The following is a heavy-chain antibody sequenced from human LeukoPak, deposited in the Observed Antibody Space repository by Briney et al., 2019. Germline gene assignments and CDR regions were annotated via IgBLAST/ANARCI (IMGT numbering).Heavy chain of an antibody. CDR2: LYYSGTT. CDR1: GGSITRSSHY. CDR3: AREIHYDSSGQRSLHAFDI. D-gene: IGHD3-22*01. J-gene: IGHJ3*02. Sequence: SETLSLTCIVSGGSITRSSHYYDCICQPPGKGLEWIGTLYYSGTTYHNPSLKSRVTISVDTSKNQFSLKLSSVTAADTALYYCAREIHYDSSGQRSLHAFDIWGQGTMVTVSS. V-gene: IGHV4-39*02.